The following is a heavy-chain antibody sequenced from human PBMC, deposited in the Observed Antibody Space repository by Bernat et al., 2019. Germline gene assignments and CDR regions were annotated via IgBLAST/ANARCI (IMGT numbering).Heavy chain of an antibody. CDR3: AHRWIGYRSYWNGGFLDY. V-gene: IGHV2-5*02. CDR2: IYWDDDK. J-gene: IGHJ4*02. D-gene: IGHD6-13*01. Sequence: QITLKESGPTLLKPTQTLTLTCNLSGFALSTNGEGVGWIRQPPGKALEWLAFIYWDDDKRYSLSLRSWLTITKDTSKNQVALTVTNLNPVDTDTYYCAHRWIGYRSYWNGGFLDYWGQGSLVTVSS. CDR1: GFALSTNGEG.